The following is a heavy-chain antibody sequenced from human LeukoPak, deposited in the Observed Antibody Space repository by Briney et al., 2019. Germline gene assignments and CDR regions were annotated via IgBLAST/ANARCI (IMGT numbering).Heavy chain of an antibody. CDR1: GSSISTSDYH. J-gene: IGHJ5*02. CDR2: IYYSGNT. CDR3: ARLAWRDNWFDP. V-gene: IGHV4-39*01. Sequence: SETLSLTCTVSGSSISTSDYHWGWIRQPPGKGLEWIASIYYSGNTYYNPSLKSRVSISVDTSKEQFSLRLTSVTAADTAVYYCARLAWRDNWFDPWGQGTLVTVSS. D-gene: IGHD2-15*01.